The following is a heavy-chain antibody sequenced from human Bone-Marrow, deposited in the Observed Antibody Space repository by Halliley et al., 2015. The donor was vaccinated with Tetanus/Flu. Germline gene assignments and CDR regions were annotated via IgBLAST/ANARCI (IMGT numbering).Heavy chain of an antibody. Sequence: SGFTFSTYAMSWVRQAPGKGLEWVSNVGGTGGNRVYADSVKGRFTVSRDNSKNTLYLQMNSLRAEDTAVYYCAKGHDYGDNAFAYWGQGTLVTVSS. CDR1: GFTFSTYA. CDR2: VGGTGGNR. V-gene: IGHV3-23*01. J-gene: IGHJ4*02. D-gene: IGHD4-17*01. CDR3: AKGHDYGDNAFAY.